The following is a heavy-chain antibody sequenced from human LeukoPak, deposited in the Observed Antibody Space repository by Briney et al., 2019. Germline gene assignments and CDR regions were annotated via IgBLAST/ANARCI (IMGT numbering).Heavy chain of an antibody. J-gene: IGHJ5*02. Sequence: GGSLRLSCAASGFSFSRAWMSWVRQAPGKGLEWVGRIKSKSDGGTTDYAAPVKGRFTISRDNAKNSLYLQMNSLRAEDTAVYYCAPLGAQGWFDPWGQGTLVTVSS. CDR2: IKSKSDGGTT. V-gene: IGHV3-15*01. CDR3: APLGAQGWFDP. CDR1: GFSFSRAW. D-gene: IGHD3-16*01.